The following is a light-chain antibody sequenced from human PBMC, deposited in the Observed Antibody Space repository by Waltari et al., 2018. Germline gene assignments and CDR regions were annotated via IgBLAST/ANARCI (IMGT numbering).Light chain of an antibody. Sequence: EMVMTQTPATLSVSPGETATLSCRARQSFGGSLAWYQQRPGQTPRLLIYYTSNRATDIPARFSGSGSGTEFALTISGVQSEDVAVYYCQQYKSWPWTFGQGTKVEIK. CDR2: YTS. J-gene: IGKJ1*01. V-gene: IGKV3-15*01. CDR3: QQYKSWPWT. CDR1: QSFGGS.